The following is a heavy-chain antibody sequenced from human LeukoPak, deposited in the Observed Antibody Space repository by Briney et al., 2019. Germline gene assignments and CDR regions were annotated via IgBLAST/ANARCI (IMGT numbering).Heavy chain of an antibody. CDR3: ARFGTSSSRFFDQ. CDR1: GGSISAYY. D-gene: IGHD6-6*01. V-gene: IGHV4-59*01. Sequence: SETLSLTCTVSGGSISAYYWSWIRRPPGKGLEGIGYIHYSGTTNYYPSVKSRVTIALDTSKNQFSLKLNSVTAADTAVYYCARFGTSSSRFFDQWGQGTLVTVSS. J-gene: IGHJ4*02. CDR2: IHYSGTT.